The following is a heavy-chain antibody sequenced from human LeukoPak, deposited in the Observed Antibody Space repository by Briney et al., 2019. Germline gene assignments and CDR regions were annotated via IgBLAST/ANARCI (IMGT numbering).Heavy chain of an antibody. V-gene: IGHV4-39*01. Sequence: PSETLSLTCTVSGGSISSSSYFWGWIRQPPGKGLEWIASIYSSGSTYYNPSLKSRVTMSVDTSKNQFSLRLSSVTAADTAVYYCARQAAAGSPPFDYWGQGTLVTVSS. CDR3: ARQAAAGSPPFDY. J-gene: IGHJ4*02. CDR1: GGSISSSSYF. D-gene: IGHD6-13*01. CDR2: IYSSGST.